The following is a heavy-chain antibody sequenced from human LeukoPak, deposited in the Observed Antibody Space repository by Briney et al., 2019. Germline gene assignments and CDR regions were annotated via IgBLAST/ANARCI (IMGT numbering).Heavy chain of an antibody. D-gene: IGHD4-23*01. CDR2: IYHSGST. Sequence: SQTLSLTCTVSGGSISSGSYYWGWIRQPPGKGLEWIGSIYHSGSTYYNPSLKSRVTISVDTSKNQFSLKLSSVTAADTAVYYCARRTTVVTKSFDYWGQGTWSPSPQ. V-gene: IGHV4-39*07. CDR1: GGSISSGSYY. CDR3: ARRTTVVTKSFDY. J-gene: IGHJ4*02.